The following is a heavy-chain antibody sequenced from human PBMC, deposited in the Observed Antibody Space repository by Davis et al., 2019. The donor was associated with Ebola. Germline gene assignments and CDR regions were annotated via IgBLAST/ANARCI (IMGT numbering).Heavy chain of an antibody. Sequence: GESLKISCKGSGYSFTTYWIAWVRQTPAKGLEWMGIIYPGDSDTRYSPSFEGQVTISVDRSIGTAYLQWSSLKASDSAMYYCARQEALYGSIDNWGQGTLVTVSS. D-gene: IGHD2/OR15-2a*01. V-gene: IGHV5-51*01. CDR1: GYSFTTYW. J-gene: IGHJ4*02. CDR3: ARQEALYGSIDN. CDR2: IYPGDSDT.